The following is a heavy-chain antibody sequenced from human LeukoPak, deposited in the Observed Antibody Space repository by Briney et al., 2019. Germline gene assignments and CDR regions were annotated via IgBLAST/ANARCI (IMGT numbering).Heavy chain of an antibody. CDR1: GGSLSSYY. Sequence: SETLSLTCTVSGGSLSSYYWSWIRQPPGKGLERIGYIYYSGSTNYKPSLKSPVTISVDTSKNQFSLKLSSVTAADTDVYYCARDSRDGYNFDYWGQGTLVTISS. CDR3: ARDSRDGYNFDY. D-gene: IGHD5-24*01. CDR2: IYYSGST. J-gene: IGHJ4*02. V-gene: IGHV4-59*01.